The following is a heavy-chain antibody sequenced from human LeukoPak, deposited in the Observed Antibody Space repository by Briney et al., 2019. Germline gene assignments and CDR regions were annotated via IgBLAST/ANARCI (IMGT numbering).Heavy chain of an antibody. Sequence: PGGSLRLSCAASGFSFNTYRMNWVRQAPGKGLEWLAYIHSDSDTIYYADSVKGRFTISRDNAKKSLFLQMNSLRAEDTAVYYCVTGYGSWYYYVHVWGRGTTVTVSS. CDR1: GFSFNTYR. J-gene: IGHJ6*03. CDR2: IHSDSDTI. D-gene: IGHD3-10*01. CDR3: VTGYGSWYYYVHV. V-gene: IGHV3-48*01.